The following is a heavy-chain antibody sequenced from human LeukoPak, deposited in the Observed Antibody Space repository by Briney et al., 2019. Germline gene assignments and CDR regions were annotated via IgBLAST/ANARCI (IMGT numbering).Heavy chain of an antibody. V-gene: IGHV3-30*03. Sequence: GGSLRLSCAASGFTFSSYGMHWVRQAPGKGLEWVAVISYDGSNKYYADSVKGRFTISRDNAKNSLYLQMNSLRAEDTAVYYAMVRGVDVWGKGTTVTISS. CDR1: GFTFSSYG. D-gene: IGHD3-10*01. CDR3: MVRGVDV. CDR2: ISYDGSNK. J-gene: IGHJ6*04.